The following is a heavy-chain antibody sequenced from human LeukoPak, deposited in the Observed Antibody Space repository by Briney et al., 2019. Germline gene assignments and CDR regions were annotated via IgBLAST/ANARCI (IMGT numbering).Heavy chain of an antibody. CDR3: ARGRDGYNLDY. D-gene: IGHD5-24*01. CDR2: IYYSGST. J-gene: IGHJ4*02. Sequence: SETLSLTCTVSGGSISSYYWSWIRQPPGKGLEWIGYIYYSGSTNYNPSLKSRVTISVDTSKNQFSLKLSSVTAADTAVYYCARGRDGYNLDYWGQGTLVTVSS. CDR1: GGSISSYY. V-gene: IGHV4-59*01.